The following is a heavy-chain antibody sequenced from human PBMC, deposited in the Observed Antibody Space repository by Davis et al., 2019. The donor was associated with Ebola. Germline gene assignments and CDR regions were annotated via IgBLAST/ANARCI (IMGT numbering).Heavy chain of an antibody. CDR1: GYTFTDYY. V-gene: IGHV1-2*06. D-gene: IGHD1-14*01. CDR3: ARPILPEVTHCGVDY. J-gene: IGHJ4*02. CDR2: IYVYNGAT. Sequence: ASVKVSCKASGYTFTDYYLHWVRQAPGQGLEWMGRIYVYNGATNFADKFQGRVTMTTDTSITTAYMELSSLNSDDTAIYYCARPILPEVTHCGVDYWGQGTLVTVSS.